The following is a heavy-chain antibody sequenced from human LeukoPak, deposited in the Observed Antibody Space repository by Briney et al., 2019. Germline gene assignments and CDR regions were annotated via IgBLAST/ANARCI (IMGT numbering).Heavy chain of an antibody. D-gene: IGHD3-3*01. CDR1: GFTFSSYS. Sequence: GGSLRLSCAASGFTFSSYSMNWVRQAPGKGLEWVSSISSSSSYIYYADSVKGRFTISRDNAKNSLYLQMNSLRAEDTAVYYCAKGVSGYDFWSGHSDYWGQGTLVTVSS. CDR3: AKGVSGYDFWSGHSDY. V-gene: IGHV3-21*01. J-gene: IGHJ4*02. CDR2: ISSSSSYI.